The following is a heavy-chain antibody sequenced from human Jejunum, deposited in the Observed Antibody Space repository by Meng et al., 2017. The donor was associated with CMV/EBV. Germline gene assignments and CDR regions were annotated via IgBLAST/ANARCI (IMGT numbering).Heavy chain of an antibody. CDR2: IYSGGIDT. CDR1: SSYP. V-gene: IGHV3-23*03. CDR3: AKYAKGVRSGNIYAMDV. D-gene: IGHD2-8*01. J-gene: IGHJ6*01. Sequence: SSYPMGWVRQAPGKGLEWVSMIYSGGIDTYYADSVKGRFTTSRDNSKNMLYLQMNSLRAEDTAVYYCAKYAKGVRSGNIYAMDVWGQGTTVTVSS.